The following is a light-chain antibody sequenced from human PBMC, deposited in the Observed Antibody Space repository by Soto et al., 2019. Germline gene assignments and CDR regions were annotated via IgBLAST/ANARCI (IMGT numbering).Light chain of an antibody. CDR2: DAS. CDR1: QSVSTN. Sequence: VMKQSPGTLSVSPGETATLSCGTSQSVSTNLAWYQQKPGQPPRLLIYDASTRATGIPARFRGSGSGTEFTLTISYLRPEDFAVYFCQQYHDWVTFGGGAKVEI. V-gene: IGKV3D-15*01. CDR3: QQYHDWVT. J-gene: IGKJ4*01.